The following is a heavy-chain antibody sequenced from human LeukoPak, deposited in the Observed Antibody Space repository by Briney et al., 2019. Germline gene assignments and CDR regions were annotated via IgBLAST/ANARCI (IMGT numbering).Heavy chain of an antibody. D-gene: IGHD1-7*01. Sequence: GGSLRLSCAASGFTFSNAWMSWVRQAPGKGLEWVGRIKSKTDGGTTDYPAPVKGRFTISRDDTKNTLKLQMNRLKTEVSAVYYCTTVTGTRVYWGQGTLVTVSS. J-gene: IGHJ4*02. CDR1: GFTFSNAW. V-gene: IGHV3-15*01. CDR3: TTVTGTRVY. CDR2: IKSKTDGGTT.